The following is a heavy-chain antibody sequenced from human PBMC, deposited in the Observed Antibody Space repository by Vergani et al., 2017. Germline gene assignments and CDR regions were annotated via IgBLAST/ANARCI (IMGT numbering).Heavy chain of an antibody. CDR3: ARVGSTVTMDYYYGMDV. D-gene: IGHD4-17*01. J-gene: IGHJ6*02. Sequence: QVQLVQSGAEVKKPGSSVKVSCKASGGTFSSYAISWVRQAPGQGLEWMGGIIPNFGTAHYAQKFQGRVTITADNSTSTAYMGLSSLRAEDTAVYYCARVGSTVTMDYYYGMDVWGQGTTVTVSS. V-gene: IGHV1-69*06. CDR2: IIPNFGTA. CDR1: GGTFSSYA.